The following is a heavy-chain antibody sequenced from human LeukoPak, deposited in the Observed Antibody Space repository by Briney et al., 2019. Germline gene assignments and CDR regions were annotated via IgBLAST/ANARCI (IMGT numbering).Heavy chain of an antibody. CDR1: GFTFSSYG. V-gene: IGHV3-30*02. CDR2: IRYDGSNK. Sequence: GGSLRLSCAASGFTFSSYGMHWVRQAPGKGLEWVEFIRYDGSNKYYADSVKGRFTISRDNSKNTLYLQMNSLRAEDTAVYYCAKGFSITTPYYFDYWGQGTLVTVSS. J-gene: IGHJ4*02. D-gene: IGHD3-22*01. CDR3: AKGFSITTPYYFDY.